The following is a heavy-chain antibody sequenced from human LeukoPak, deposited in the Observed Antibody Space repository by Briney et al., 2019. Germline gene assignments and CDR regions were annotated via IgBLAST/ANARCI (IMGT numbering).Heavy chain of an antibody. CDR1: GFTFSSYA. D-gene: IGHD1-26*01. V-gene: IGHV3-23*01. Sequence: GGSLRLSCAASGFTFSSYAMSWVRQAPGKGLEWVSAISGSGGSTYYADSVKGRFTISRDNSKNTLYLQMNSLRAEDTAVYYCAKVVKWELLDRYDYWGQEPWSPSPQ. CDR2: ISGSGGST. CDR3: AKVVKWELLDRYDY. J-gene: IGHJ4*01.